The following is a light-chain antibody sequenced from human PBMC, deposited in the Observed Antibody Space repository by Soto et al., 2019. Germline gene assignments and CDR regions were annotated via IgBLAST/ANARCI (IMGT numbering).Light chain of an antibody. J-gene: IGLJ1*01. Sequence: QSVLTQPPYASGSPGQSVTISCTGTSSDGGAYDYVSWYQQHPGKAPKFMIYEVTKRPSGVPDRFSGSKSGNTASLTVSGLQAEDEADYYCCAYAGSKLDVFGTGTKVTVL. CDR3: CAYAGSKLDV. CDR1: SSDGGAYDY. V-gene: IGLV2-8*01. CDR2: EVT.